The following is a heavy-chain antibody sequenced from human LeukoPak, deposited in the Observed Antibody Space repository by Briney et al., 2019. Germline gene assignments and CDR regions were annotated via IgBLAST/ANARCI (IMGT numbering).Heavy chain of an antibody. V-gene: IGHV4-38-2*01. D-gene: IGHD3-3*01. CDR1: GYSISSGYY. CDR3: ARGYYDFWSGYYTNWFDS. J-gene: IGHJ5*01. CDR2: IYHSGST. Sequence: SETLSLTCALSGYSISSGYYWGWIRQPPGRGVEWIGSIYHSGSTYYNPSLKSRVTISVDTSKNQFSLKLSSVTAADTAVYYCARGYYDFWSGYYTNWFDSWGQGTLVTVYS.